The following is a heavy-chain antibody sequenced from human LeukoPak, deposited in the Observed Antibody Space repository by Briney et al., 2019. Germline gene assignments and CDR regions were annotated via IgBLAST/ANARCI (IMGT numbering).Heavy chain of an antibody. Sequence: PSETLSLTCTVSGGSIRSSSYYWGWIRQPPGKGLEWIGSIYYSGSTYYNPSLKSRVTISVDTSKNQFSLKLSSVTAADTAVYYCASLRERSYYARGFDYWGQGTLVTVSS. V-gene: IGHV4-39*01. CDR1: GGSIRSSSYY. CDR2: IYYSGST. D-gene: IGHD1-26*01. J-gene: IGHJ4*02. CDR3: ASLRERSYYARGFDY.